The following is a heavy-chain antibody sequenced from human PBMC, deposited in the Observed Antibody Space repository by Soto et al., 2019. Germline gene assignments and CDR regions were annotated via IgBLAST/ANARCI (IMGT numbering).Heavy chain of an antibody. Sequence: GASVKVSCKTSGYTFTSSGISWVRQAPGQGLEWMGWISAYNGNTDYAQKFQGRVIMTTDTSTSTAYMELRSLRSEDTAVYYCVSDHGRTSCYRFCPWWFDIWGQGTMVTVSS. CDR1: GYTFTSSG. J-gene: IGHJ3*02. D-gene: IGHD2-2*01. V-gene: IGHV1-18*01. CDR2: ISAYNGNT. CDR3: VSDHGRTSCYRFCPWWFDI.